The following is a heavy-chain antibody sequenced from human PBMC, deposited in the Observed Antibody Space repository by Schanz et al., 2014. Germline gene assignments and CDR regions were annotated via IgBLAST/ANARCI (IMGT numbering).Heavy chain of an antibody. D-gene: IGHD6-19*01. CDR3: ARDLISSGWYG. CDR1: GFTFSDAW. V-gene: IGHV3-20*04. J-gene: IGHJ4*02. CDR2: INWSDGST. Sequence: EVQLVESGGGLVKPGGSLRLSCAASGFTFSDAWMTWVRQAPGKGLEWVSAINWSDGSTGYADSVKGRFTISRDNAKNSLYLQMNSLRVEDTAVYYCARDLISSGWYGWGQGTLVTVSS.